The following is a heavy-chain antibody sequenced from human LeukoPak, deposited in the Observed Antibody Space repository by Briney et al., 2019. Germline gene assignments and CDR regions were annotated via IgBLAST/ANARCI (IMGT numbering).Heavy chain of an antibody. CDR2: IYYSGST. J-gene: IGHJ5*02. V-gene: IGHV4-61*01. D-gene: IGHD2-15*01. CDR3: ARVRVCSGGSCQLGHWFDP. CDR1: GGSVSSGSYY. Sequence: SSETLSLTCTVSGGSVSSGSYYWSWIRQPPGKGLEWIGYIYYSGSTNYNPSLKSRVTISVDTSKNQFSLKLSSVTAADTAVYYCARVRVCSGGSCQLGHWFDPWGQGTLVTVSS.